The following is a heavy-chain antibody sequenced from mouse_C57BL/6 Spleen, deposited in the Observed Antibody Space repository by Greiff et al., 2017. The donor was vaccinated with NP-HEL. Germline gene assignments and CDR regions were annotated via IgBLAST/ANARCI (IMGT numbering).Heavy chain of an antibody. CDR2: IDPSDSET. Sequence: QVQLQQPGAELVRPGSSVKLSCKASGYTFTSYWMHWVKQRPIQGLEWIGNIDPSDSETHYNQKFKDKATLTVDKSSSTAYMQLSSLTSEDSAVYYCARSLSTTVVAPKGYWGQGTSVTVSS. J-gene: IGHJ4*01. V-gene: IGHV1-52*01. CDR3: ARSLSTTVVAPKGY. CDR1: GYTFTSYW. D-gene: IGHD1-1*01.